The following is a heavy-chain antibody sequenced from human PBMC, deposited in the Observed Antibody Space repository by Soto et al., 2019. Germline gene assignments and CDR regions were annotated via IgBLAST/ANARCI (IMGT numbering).Heavy chain of an antibody. Sequence: GGSLRLSCSASGFTLSGHAMSWGRPAPGKGLEWVSAISGSGGSTYYADSVKGRFTISRDNSKNTLYLQMNSLRAEDTAVYYCAKFMGKLLLTYFQHWGQGTLVTVSS. CDR3: AKFMGKLLLTYFQH. D-gene: IGHD2-15*01. V-gene: IGHV3-23*01. J-gene: IGHJ1*01. CDR2: ISGSGGST. CDR1: GFTLSGHA.